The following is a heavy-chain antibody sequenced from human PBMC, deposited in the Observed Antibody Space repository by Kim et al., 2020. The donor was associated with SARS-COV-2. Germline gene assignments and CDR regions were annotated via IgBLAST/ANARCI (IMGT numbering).Heavy chain of an antibody. J-gene: IGHJ4*01. CDR2: ISYDGSNK. CDR3: AKLGIAVAATRGFYFDY. D-gene: IGHD6-19*01. CDR1: GFTFSSYG. Sequence: GGSLRLSCAASGFTFSSYGMHWVRQAPGKGLEWVAVISYDGSNKYYADSVKGRFTISRDNSKNTLYLQMNSLRAEDTAVYYCAKLGIAVAATRGFYFDY. V-gene: IGHV3-30*18.